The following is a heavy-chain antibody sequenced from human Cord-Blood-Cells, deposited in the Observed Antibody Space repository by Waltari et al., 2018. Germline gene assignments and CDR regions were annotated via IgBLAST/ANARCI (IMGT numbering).Heavy chain of an antibody. Sequence: QVQLQASGPGMVKPSETLSLTCTVSGYSISSGYYWGWIRQPPGKGLVWIGSIYHSGSTYYNPSLKSRVTISVDTSKNQFSLKLSSVTAADTAVYYCARGNYMDVWGKGTTVTVSS. CDR1: GYSISSGYY. CDR2: IYHSGST. V-gene: IGHV4-38-2*02. J-gene: IGHJ6*03. CDR3: ARGNYMDV.